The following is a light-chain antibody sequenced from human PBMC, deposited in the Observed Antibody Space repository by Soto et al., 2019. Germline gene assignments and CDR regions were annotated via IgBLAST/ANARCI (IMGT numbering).Light chain of an antibody. J-gene: IGKJ1*01. Sequence: EIVMTQSPATLSVSQGERATLSCRASQSISSNLAWYQHKPGQAPRLLIYRASTRATGISARFSGSGSGTEFTLTISSLQSEDFAVYYCQQYNNWLWTFGQGTKVDIK. V-gene: IGKV3-15*01. CDR3: QQYNNWLWT. CDR1: QSISSN. CDR2: RAS.